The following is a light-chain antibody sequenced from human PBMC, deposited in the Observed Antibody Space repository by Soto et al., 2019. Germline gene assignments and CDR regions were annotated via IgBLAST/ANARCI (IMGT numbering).Light chain of an antibody. CDR3: QQYHTYPPT. CDR1: QGISNF. J-gene: IGKJ3*01. Sequence: DIEMTQSPSSLSAYIGDRVTITCRASQGISNFLGWFQQKPGKAPKPLIYAATRLQSGVPSRISGSGSGTEFLLTITSLQPDDFATYYCQQYHTYPPTFGPGTTVDFK. V-gene: IGKV1-16*01. CDR2: AAT.